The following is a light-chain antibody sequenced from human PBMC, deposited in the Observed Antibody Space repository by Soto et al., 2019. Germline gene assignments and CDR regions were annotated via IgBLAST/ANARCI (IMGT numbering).Light chain of an antibody. Sequence: DIQLTQSPSFLSASVVDRVTITCRASQGTSSYLAWFQQKPGRAPKLLIYGASTLQSGVPARFSGSGSGTDFTLTISSLQPDDFATYYCQNYNSYSEEFGQGTKVAIK. V-gene: IGKV1-9*01. CDR1: QGTSSY. CDR3: QNYNSYSEE. CDR2: GAS. J-gene: IGKJ1*01.